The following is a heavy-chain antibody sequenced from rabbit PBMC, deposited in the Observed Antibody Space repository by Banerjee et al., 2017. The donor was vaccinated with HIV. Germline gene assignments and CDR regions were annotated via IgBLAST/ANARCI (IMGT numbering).Heavy chain of an antibody. D-gene: IGHD2-1*01. CDR1: GFSFSNKYV. J-gene: IGHJ4*01. V-gene: IGHV1S45*01. CDR2: INTSSGNT. CDR3: ARPLATMTMALYL. Sequence: QEQLEESGGDLVKPGASLTLTCTASGFSFSNKYVMCWVRQAPGKGLEWIACINTSSGNTVYASWAKGRFTISKTSSTTVTLQMTSLTAADTATYFCARPLATMTMALYLWGQGTLVTVS.